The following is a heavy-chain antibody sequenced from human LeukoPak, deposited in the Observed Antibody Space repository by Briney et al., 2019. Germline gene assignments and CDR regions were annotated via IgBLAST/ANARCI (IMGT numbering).Heavy chain of an antibody. V-gene: IGHV4-38-2*02. J-gene: IGHJ6*03. CDR1: GYSISSGYY. CDR3: ARDRGGASMDV. CDR2: IYHSGST. D-gene: IGHD3-10*01. Sequence: PSETLSLTCTVSGYSISSGYYWGWIRQPPGKGLERIGSIYHSGSTYYNPSLKSRVTISVDTSKNQFSLKLSSVTAADTAVYYCARDRGGASMDVWGKGTTVTVSS.